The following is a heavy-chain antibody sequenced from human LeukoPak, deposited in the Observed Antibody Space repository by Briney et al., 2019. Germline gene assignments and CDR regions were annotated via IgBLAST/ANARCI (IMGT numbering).Heavy chain of an antibody. D-gene: IGHD3-3*01. CDR2: IYYSGST. CDR3: ATSPYFGVVSY. V-gene: IGHV4-59*13. J-gene: IGHJ4*02. Sequence: KPSETLSLTCTVSGGSISSNYWNWIRQPPGKPLGWIGNIYYSGSTYYNPSLKSRATISVDRSKNQFSLSLISATAADTAMYYCATSPYFGVVSYWGQGTLVTVSS. CDR1: GGSISSNY.